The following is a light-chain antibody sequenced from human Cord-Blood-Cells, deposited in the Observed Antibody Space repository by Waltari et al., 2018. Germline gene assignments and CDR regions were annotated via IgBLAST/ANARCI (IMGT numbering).Light chain of an antibody. CDR3: SSYTSSSTLVV. Sequence: QSALTQPASVSGSPGQSITIPCTGTSRYVGGYNSVSWYQQHPGKAPKLMIYDVSNRPSGVSNRFSGSKSGNTASLTISGLQAEDEADYYCSSYTSSSTLVVFGGGTKLTVL. CDR2: DVS. V-gene: IGLV2-14*01. CDR1: SRYVGGYNS. J-gene: IGLJ2*01.